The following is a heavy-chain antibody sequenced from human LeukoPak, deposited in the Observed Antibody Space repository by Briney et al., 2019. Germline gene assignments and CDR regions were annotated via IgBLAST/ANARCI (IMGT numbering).Heavy chain of an antibody. J-gene: IGHJ6*03. Sequence: ASVKVSCKASGYTFTRFHMHWVRQAPGQGLGWMGVINPSSGSTSYAQKFQGRVTMTRDTSTSTVYMELSSLRSDDTAVYYCARDFVDTAPQLYYYYMDVWGKGTTVTVSS. V-gene: IGHV1-46*01. D-gene: IGHD5-18*01. CDR3: ARDFVDTAPQLYYYYMDV. CDR1: GYTFTRFH. CDR2: INPSSGST.